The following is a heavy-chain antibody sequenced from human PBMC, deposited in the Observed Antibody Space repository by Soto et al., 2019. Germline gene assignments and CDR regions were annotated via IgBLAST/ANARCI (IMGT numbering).Heavy chain of an antibody. D-gene: IGHD4-17*01. V-gene: IGHV3-48*01. CDR1: GFTFSSYS. CDR2: ISSSSSTI. CDR3: ARVDYLRIPDYGMDV. Sequence: EVQLVESGGGLVQPGGSLRLSRAASGFTFSSYSMNWVRQAPGKGLEWVSYISSSSSTIYYADSVKGRFTISRDNAKNSLYLQMNSLRAEDTAVYYCARVDYLRIPDYGMDVWGQGTTVTVSS. J-gene: IGHJ6*02.